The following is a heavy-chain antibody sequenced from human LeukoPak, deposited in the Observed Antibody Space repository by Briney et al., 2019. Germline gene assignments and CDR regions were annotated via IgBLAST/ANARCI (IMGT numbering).Heavy chain of an antibody. CDR1: GFTVSSNY. Sequence: GGSLRLSCAASGFTVSSNYMSWVRQAPGKGLEWVSVIYSGGSTYYSDSVKGRFTISRDNSKNTLYLQMNSLRAEDTAVYYCQRTMVRGELDYWGQGPLVTVS. D-gene: IGHD3-10*01. V-gene: IGHV3-53*01. CDR2: IYSGGST. J-gene: IGHJ4*02. CDR3: QRTMVRGELDY.